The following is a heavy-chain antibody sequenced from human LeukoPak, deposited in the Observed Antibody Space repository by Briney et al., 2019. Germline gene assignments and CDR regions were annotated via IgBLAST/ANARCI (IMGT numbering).Heavy chain of an antibody. V-gene: IGHV3-21*03. CDR3: AVIRGYTNSWPLDY. CDR1: GFTFSSYS. Sequence: GGSLRLSCAASGFTFSSYSMNSVRQAPGKGLEWVSSISSSISYIYYADSVKDRFTISRDNAKNSLYLQMNSLKTEDTAVYYCAVIRGYTNSWPLDYWGQGALVTVSS. CDR2: ISSSISYI. J-gene: IGHJ4*02. D-gene: IGHD6-13*01.